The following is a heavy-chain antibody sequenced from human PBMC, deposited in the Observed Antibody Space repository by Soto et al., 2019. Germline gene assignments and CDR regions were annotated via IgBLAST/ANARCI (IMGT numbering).Heavy chain of an antibody. J-gene: IGHJ4*02. V-gene: IGHV3-21*01. CDR2: ISSNSSYI. CDR3: ARVSTPPGAY. Sequence: GGSLRLSCAASGFTFSIYSMNWVRQAPGKGLEWVSSISSNSSYIYYADAVKGRFTISRDNAKNSLYLQMNSLRAEDTAVYYCARVSTPPGAYWGRGTLVTVSS. CDR1: GFTFSIYS. D-gene: IGHD3-10*01.